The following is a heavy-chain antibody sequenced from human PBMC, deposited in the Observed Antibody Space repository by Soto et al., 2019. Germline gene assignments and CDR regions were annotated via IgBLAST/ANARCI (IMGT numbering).Heavy chain of an antibody. D-gene: IGHD1-7*01. V-gene: IGHV5-51*01. CDR1: GYIFTSYW. J-gene: IGHJ3*01. CDR3: ARKLGSSNGAFDV. Sequence: PGESLKISCEGSGYIFTSYWIGWVRQMPGKGLEWMGIIYPGDSDTKYSPSLQGQVTISVDKSISTAYLQWSSLKASDTAMFFCARKLGSSNGAFDVWGQGTTVTVSS. CDR2: IYPGDSDT.